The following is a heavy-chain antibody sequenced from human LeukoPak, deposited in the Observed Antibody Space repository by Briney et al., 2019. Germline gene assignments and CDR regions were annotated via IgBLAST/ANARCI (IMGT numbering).Heavy chain of an antibody. CDR3: AKTMVRGIITQPFDY. CDR1: GYSFTSFW. D-gene: IGHD3-10*01. J-gene: IGHJ4*02. Sequence: PGESLKISCKGSGYSFTSFWIGWVRQMPGKGLEWMGIIYPGDSNTRYSSSFQGQVTISADRSISTAYLQWSSLKASDTAMYYCAKTMVRGIITQPFDYWGLGTLVTVSS. CDR2: IYPGDSNT. V-gene: IGHV5-51*01.